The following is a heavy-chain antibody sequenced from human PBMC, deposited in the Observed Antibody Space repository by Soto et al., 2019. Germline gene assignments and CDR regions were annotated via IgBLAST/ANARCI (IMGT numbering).Heavy chain of an antibody. CDR3: ASDPMTGYLQFDY. V-gene: IGHV1-18*01. Sequence: QVQLVQSGAEVKKPGASVKVSCKASGYTFTTYGISWVRQAPGQGREWMGWISAYNGNANYAKKRQGRVTMTTDTSTSTAYMELRSLRSDDTAVYYCASDPMTGYLQFDYWGQGTLVTVSS. CDR1: GYTFTTYG. D-gene: IGHD3-9*01. J-gene: IGHJ4*02. CDR2: ISAYNGNA.